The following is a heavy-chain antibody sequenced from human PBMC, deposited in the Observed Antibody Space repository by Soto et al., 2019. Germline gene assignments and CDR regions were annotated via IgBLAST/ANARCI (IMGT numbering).Heavy chain of an antibody. D-gene: IGHD4-17*01. CDR1: GYSFTSYW. CDR2: IDPSDSYT. J-gene: IGHJ3*02. Sequence: GESLKMSCKGSGYSFTSYWISWVRQMPGKGLEWMGRIDPSDSYTNYSPSFEGHVTISADKSISTAYLQWSSLRASDTAMYYCARRGTVTSDAFDIWGQGTMVTVSS. V-gene: IGHV5-10-1*01. CDR3: ARRGTVTSDAFDI.